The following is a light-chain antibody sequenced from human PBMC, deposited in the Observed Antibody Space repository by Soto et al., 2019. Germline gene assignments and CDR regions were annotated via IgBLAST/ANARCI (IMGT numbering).Light chain of an antibody. CDR3: QQRSDWPIT. V-gene: IGKV3-11*01. CDR1: QTVRDY. Sequence: EIVLTQSPATLSLSPGERATLSCRASQTVRDYLAWYQQKPGQAPRLLIYDASNRATGIPARFSASGSGTEFTLTISRLEPDDFAVYYCQQRSDWPITVGQGTRLEMK. CDR2: DAS. J-gene: IGKJ5*01.